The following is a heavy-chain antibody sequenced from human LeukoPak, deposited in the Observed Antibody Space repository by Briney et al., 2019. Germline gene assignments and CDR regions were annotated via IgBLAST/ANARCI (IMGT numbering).Heavy chain of an antibody. Sequence: GASVKVSCKASGGTLSSYAITWVRQAPGQGLEWMGRIIPVVDKAGYAQKFQGRVTITAAKSTTTVYMEMSSLISEDTAVYYCARDRGSGSGNYQGTLFEPWGQGTLVIVSS. J-gene: IGHJ5*02. V-gene: IGHV1-69*04. CDR1: GGTLSSYA. CDR3: ARDRGSGSGNYQGTLFEP. CDR2: IIPVVDKA. D-gene: IGHD3-10*01.